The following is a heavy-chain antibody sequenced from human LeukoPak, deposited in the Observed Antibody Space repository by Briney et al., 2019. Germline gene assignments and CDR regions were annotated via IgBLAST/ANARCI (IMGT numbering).Heavy chain of an antibody. CDR3: ARDRHILEWLFKLHY. V-gene: IGHV3-11*01. D-gene: IGHD3-3*01. J-gene: IGHJ4*02. CDR1: GFAYSDYY. Sequence: GGSLRLSCAASGFAYSDYYMSWIRQAPGKGLEWVSYISNTGNTVYYADSVKGRFTISRDNAKNLLYLQMNSLRAEDTAVYYCARDRHILEWLFKLHYWGQGTLVTVSS. CDR2: ISNTGNTV.